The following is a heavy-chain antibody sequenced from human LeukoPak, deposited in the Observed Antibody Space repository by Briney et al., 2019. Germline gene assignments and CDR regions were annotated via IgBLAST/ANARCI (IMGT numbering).Heavy chain of an antibody. J-gene: IGHJ4*02. CDR1: RFTFSSYG. CDR3: AKGAIRYGDYADY. Sequence: GGSLRLSCAASRFTFSSYGMHWVRQAPGKGLEWVAFIRYDGSNKYYADSVKGRFAISRDNSKNTLYLQMNSLRAEDTAVYYCAKGAIRYGDYADYWGQGTLVTVSS. CDR2: IRYDGSNK. D-gene: IGHD4-17*01. V-gene: IGHV3-30*02.